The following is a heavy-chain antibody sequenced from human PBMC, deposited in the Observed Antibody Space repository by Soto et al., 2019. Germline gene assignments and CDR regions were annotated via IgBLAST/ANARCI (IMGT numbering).Heavy chain of an antibody. CDR2: IIPILGIA. Sequence: ASVKVSCKASGGTFSSYTISWVRQAPGQGLEWMGRIIPILGIADYAQKFQGRVTITADKSTSTAYMELSSLRSEDTAVYYCARGNQYYDFWSGYYVWDCWGQGTLVTVSS. D-gene: IGHD3-3*01. CDR1: GGTFSSYT. J-gene: IGHJ4*02. V-gene: IGHV1-69*02. CDR3: ARGNQYYDFWSGYYVWDC.